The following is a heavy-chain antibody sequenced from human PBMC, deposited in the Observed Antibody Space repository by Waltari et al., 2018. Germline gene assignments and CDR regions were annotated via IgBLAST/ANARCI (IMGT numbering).Heavy chain of an antibody. CDR1: GLTFSSYW. Sequence: EVQLVESGGGLVQLGGSVRLSCAASGLTFSSYWMSWVRQAPGKGLEWVANIKQDGSEKYYVDSVKGRFTISRDNAKNSLYLQMNSLRAEDTAVYYCARDRGSQYFFDYWGQGTLVTVSS. V-gene: IGHV3-7*01. D-gene: IGHD5-12*01. CDR3: ARDRGSQYFFDY. CDR2: IKQDGSEK. J-gene: IGHJ4*02.